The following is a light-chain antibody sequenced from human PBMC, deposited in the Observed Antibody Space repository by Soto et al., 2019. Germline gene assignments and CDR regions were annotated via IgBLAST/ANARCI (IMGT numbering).Light chain of an antibody. Sequence: DIQMTHSPSTLSASVGDRVTITCRASQSISSWLAWYQQKPGKAPKLLTYDASSLESGVPSRFSGSGSGTEFTLTISSLQPDDFATYYCQQYNSYSFTFGPGTKVDIK. CDR1: QSISSW. V-gene: IGKV1-5*01. J-gene: IGKJ3*01. CDR3: QQYNSYSFT. CDR2: DAS.